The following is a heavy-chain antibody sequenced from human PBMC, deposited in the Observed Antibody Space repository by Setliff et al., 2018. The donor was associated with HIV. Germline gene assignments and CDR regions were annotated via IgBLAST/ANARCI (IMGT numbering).Heavy chain of an antibody. J-gene: IGHJ4*02. CDR1: GASDISYIW. Sequence: SETLSLTCAVSGASDISYIWWSWVRQPPGKGLEWIGEVYHTGSTNLNPSLKSRVTISLDKSKNQFSLKVNSVTAADTAVYYCAAQDLDLVKYYYMDYWGPGALVTVSS. CDR3: AAQDLDLVKYYYMDY. CDR2: VYHTGST. D-gene: IGHD2-21*01. V-gene: IGHV4-4*02.